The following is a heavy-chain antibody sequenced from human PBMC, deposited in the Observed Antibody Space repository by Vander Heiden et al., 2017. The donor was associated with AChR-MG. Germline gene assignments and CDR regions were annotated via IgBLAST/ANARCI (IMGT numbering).Heavy chain of an antibody. CDR2: IIPLFGTP. D-gene: IGHD3-3*01. CDR1: GGTFVRYA. V-gene: IGHV1-69*01. J-gene: IGHJ5*02. CDR3: ARTHDFWGPNWFDP. Sequence: QVQLVQSGAEVKKPGSSVKVSCMASGGTFVRYAISWVRQAPGQGLEWMGGIIPLFGTPDYAQKVQGRVTITADESTSTAYMELSSLTSEDTAIYYCARTHDFWGPNWFDPWGQGTLVTVSS.